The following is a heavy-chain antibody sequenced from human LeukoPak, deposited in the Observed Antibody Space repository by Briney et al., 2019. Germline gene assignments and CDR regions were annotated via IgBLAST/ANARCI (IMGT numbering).Heavy chain of an antibody. Sequence: GGSLRLSCAASGFTFSSYGMHWVRQAPGKGLEWVAVIWYDGSNKYYADSVKGRFTISRDNSKNTLYLQMNSLRAEDTAVYYCAKGYVPGGAYYYMDVWGKGPTVTVSS. D-gene: IGHD3-10*02. CDR1: GFTFSSYG. J-gene: IGHJ6*03. CDR2: IWYDGSNK. CDR3: AKGYVPGGAYYYMDV. V-gene: IGHV3-33*06.